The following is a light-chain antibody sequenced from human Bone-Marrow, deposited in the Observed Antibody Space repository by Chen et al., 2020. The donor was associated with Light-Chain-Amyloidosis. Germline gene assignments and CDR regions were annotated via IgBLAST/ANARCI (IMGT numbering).Light chain of an antibody. V-gene: IGKV3-11*01. CDR1: QSVSDNF. CDR2: DAS. Sequence: EIVLTQSPGTLSLSAGERATLSCRASQSVSDNFLAWYQQKPGQAPRLLIYDASNRATGIPARFSGSGSGTDFTLTISSLEPEDFAVYYCQQRSNGPITFGQGTRLEIK. CDR3: QQRSNGPIT. J-gene: IGKJ5*01.